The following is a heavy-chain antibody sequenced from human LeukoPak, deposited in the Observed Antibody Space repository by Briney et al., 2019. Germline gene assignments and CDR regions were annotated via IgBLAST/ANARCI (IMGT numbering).Heavy chain of an antibody. CDR2: ISGNSDGA. CDR1: GFTFSNYV. Sequence: PGGSLRLSCAASGFTFSNYVMGWVRQAPGKGLEWVSAISGNSDGADYADSVRGRFTISRDNSKNTLYQQMNSLRAEDTAVYYCAKKMGDTPYYYNMDVWGKGTTVTVSS. D-gene: IGHD1-26*01. J-gene: IGHJ6*03. V-gene: IGHV3-23*01. CDR3: AKKMGDTPYYYNMDV.